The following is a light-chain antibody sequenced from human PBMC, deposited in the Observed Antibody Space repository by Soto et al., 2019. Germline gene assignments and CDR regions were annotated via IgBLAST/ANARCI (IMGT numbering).Light chain of an antibody. J-gene: IGLJ7*01. V-gene: IGLV2-14*01. CDR1: SSDVGGYNY. CDR3: SSYTSSSTAV. CDR2: AVS. Sequence: QSALTQPASVSGSPGQSITISCTGTSSDVGGYNYVSWYQQHPGKAPKLMIYAVSNRPSGVSNRFAGSKSGNTASLTISGLQAEDEADYSCSSYTSSSTAVFGGGTHLTVL.